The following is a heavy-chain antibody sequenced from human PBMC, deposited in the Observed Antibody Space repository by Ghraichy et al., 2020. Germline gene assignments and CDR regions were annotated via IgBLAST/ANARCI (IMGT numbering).Heavy chain of an antibody. CDR3: AKESRSLGNGFDI. CDR1: GFIFSRHA. D-gene: IGHD3-16*01. V-gene: IGHV3-30*18. J-gene: IGHJ3*02. Sequence: GGSLRLSCAASGFIFSRHAMHWVRQAPGKGLEWVAVISYDGSEEYYVDSVKGRFTISRDNSKNTFYLQMNSLRSEDTAVYHCAKESRSLGNGFDIWGQGTMVTVSS. CDR2: ISYDGSEE.